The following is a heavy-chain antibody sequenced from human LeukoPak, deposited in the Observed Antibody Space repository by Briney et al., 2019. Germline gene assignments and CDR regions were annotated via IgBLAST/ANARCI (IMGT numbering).Heavy chain of an antibody. CDR3: ARTDYGDYDYYYYGMDV. Sequence: PGGSLRLSCAASGFTFSSYAMHWVRQAPGKGLERVAVISYDGSNKYYADSVKGRFTISRDNSKNTLYLQMGSLRAEDMAVYYCARTDYGDYDYYYYGMDVWGQGTTVTVSS. J-gene: IGHJ6*02. D-gene: IGHD4-17*01. V-gene: IGHV3-30*14. CDR1: GFTFSSYA. CDR2: ISYDGSNK.